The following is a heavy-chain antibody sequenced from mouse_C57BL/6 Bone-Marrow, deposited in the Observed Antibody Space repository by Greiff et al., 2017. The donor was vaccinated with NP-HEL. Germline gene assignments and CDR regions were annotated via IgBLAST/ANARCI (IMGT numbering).Heavy chain of an antibody. J-gene: IGHJ4*01. CDR3: ARYNYEGDD. CDR2: INPYNGGT. D-gene: IGHD1-1*01. V-gene: IGHV1-26*01. Sequence: VQLQQSGPELVKPGASVKISCKASGYTFTDYYLNWVKQSPRQSLEWIGDINPYNGGTSYNQKFKGKATLTVYKSSSTAYIELRSLTSEDAAVYDCARYNYEGDDWGQGTSVTVSS. CDR1: GYTFTDYY.